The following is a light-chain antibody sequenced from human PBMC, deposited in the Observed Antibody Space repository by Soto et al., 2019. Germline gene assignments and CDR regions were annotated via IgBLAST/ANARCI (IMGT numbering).Light chain of an antibody. Sequence: EIVMTQSPATLSVSPGERATISCRASQSVNIYLAWYQQKPGQAPRLLIFGTSSRATGIPARFSGSGSGTELNLTISSLQSEDFAVYFCQQYDDWLRLTFGGGTKVDIK. J-gene: IGKJ4*01. CDR2: GTS. V-gene: IGKV3D-15*01. CDR1: QSVNIY. CDR3: QQYDDWLRLT.